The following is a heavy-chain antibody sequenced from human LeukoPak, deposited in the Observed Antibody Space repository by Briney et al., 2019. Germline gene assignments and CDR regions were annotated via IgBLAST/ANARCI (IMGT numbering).Heavy chain of an antibody. CDR1: GYSVSSGYY. CDR3: AIDPLWFGELSYYYYGMDV. D-gene: IGHD3-10*01. CDR2: IYHSGST. V-gene: IGHV4-38-2*02. Sequence: PSETLSLTCAVSGYSVSSGYYWGWIRQPPGKGLESIGSIYHSGSTYYNPSLKSRVTISVDTSKNQFSLKLSSVTAADTAVYYCAIDPLWFGELSYYYYGMDVWGKGTTVTVSS. J-gene: IGHJ6*04.